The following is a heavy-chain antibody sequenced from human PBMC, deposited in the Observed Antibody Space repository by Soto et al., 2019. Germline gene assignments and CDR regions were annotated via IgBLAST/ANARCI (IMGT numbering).Heavy chain of an antibody. Sequence: CMAFGYSFTSYWIAWVLQMPGKGLEWMGRIDPSDSYTNYSPSFQGHVTISADKSISTAYLQWSSLKASDTAMYYCARLPLAAAYSDANSWGQGTLVTVSS. J-gene: IGHJ4*02. CDR1: GYSFTSYW. CDR3: ARLPLAAAYSDANS. V-gene: IGHV5-10-1*01. D-gene: IGHD6-13*01. CDR2: IDPSDSYT.